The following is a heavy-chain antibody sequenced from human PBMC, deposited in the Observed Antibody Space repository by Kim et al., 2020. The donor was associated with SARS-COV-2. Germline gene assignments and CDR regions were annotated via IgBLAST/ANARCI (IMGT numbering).Heavy chain of an antibody. CDR1: GGSISSSSYY. CDR2: IYYSGST. D-gene: IGHD6-19*01. J-gene: IGHJ3*02. Sequence: SETLSLTCTVSGGSISSSSYYWGWIRQPPGKGLEWIGSIYYSGSTYYNPSLKSRVTISVDTSKNQFSLKLSSVTAADTAVYYCARAAGGRFWLDAHDAFDIWGQGTMVTVSS. V-gene: IGHV4-39*07. CDR3: ARAAGGRFWLDAHDAFDI.